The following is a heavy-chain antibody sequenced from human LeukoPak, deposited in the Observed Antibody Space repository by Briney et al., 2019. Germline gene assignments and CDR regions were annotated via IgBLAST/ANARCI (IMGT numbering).Heavy chain of an antibody. CDR1: GGPISVYQ. V-gene: IGHV4-59*01. D-gene: IGHD6-13*01. CDR2: ISYSEST. Sequence: PSETLSLTCNVPGGPISVYQWSWIRQPPGKGLEWIGYISYSESTNYNPSLKSRVIMSVDTSKNQLSLKLSSVTAADTAVYYCARGTIAAVAMKAFDYWGQGSLVSVSS. J-gene: IGHJ4*02. CDR3: ARGTIAAVAMKAFDY.